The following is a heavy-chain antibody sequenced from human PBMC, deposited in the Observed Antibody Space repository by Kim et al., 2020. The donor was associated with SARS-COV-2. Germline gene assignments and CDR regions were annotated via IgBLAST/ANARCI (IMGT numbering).Heavy chain of an antibody. J-gene: IGHJ5*02. CDR2: ISAYNGNT. D-gene: IGHD3-10*01. CDR3: ARGGRGYYYGSGSPNFDP. V-gene: IGHV1-18*01. Sequence: ASVKVSCKASGYTFTSYGISWVRQAPGQGLEWMGWISAYNGNTNYAQKLQGRVTMTTDTSTSTAYMELRSLRSDDTAVYYCARGGRGYYYGSGSPNFDPWGQGTLVTVSS. CDR1: GYTFTSYG.